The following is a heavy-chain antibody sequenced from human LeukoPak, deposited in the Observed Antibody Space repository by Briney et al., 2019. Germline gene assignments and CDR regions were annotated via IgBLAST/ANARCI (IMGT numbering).Heavy chain of an antibody. V-gene: IGHV3-48*04. CDR3: ARDRGDYGSGSYYSDY. J-gene: IGHJ4*02. CDR2: ISSSSDTI. CDR1: GFTFGPYT. Sequence: GGSLRLSCAASGFTFGPYTTNWVRQAPGKGLEWVSYISSSSDTIYYADSVKGRFTISRDNAKNSLYLQMNSPRVEDTAVYYCARDRGDYGSGSYYSDYWGQGTLVTVSS. D-gene: IGHD3-10*01.